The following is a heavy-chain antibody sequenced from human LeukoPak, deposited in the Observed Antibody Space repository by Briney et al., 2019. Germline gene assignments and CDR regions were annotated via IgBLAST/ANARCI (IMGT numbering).Heavy chain of an antibody. D-gene: IGHD3-10*01. J-gene: IGHJ6*03. CDR1: GFTFSSYS. Sequence: GGSQRLSCAASGFTFSSYSMNWVRQAPGKGLEWVSSISSSSSYIYYADSVKGRFTISRDNAKNSLYLQMNSLRAEDTAVYYCARAAGDGRQSWLRPGSGHYYMDVWGKGTTVTVSS. V-gene: IGHV3-21*01. CDR2: ISSSSSYI. CDR3: ARAAGDGRQSWLRPGSGHYYMDV.